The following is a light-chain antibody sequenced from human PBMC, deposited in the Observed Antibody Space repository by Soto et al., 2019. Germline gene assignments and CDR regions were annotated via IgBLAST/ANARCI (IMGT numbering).Light chain of an antibody. CDR2: GAS. J-gene: IGKJ1*01. V-gene: IGKV3D-15*02. CDR3: QQYGSSPWT. Sequence: IVMTQSPPTLSVSPGERATLSCRASQSINTKLSWYQQKPGQTPRLLISGASTRATEFPARFSGDGSGTEFTLSISSLQSEDFAVYYCQQYGSSPWTFGQGTKVDIK. CDR1: QSINTK.